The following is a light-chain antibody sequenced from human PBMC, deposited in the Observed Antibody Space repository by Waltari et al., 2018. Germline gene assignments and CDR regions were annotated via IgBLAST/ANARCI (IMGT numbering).Light chain of an antibody. V-gene: IGKV3-20*01. J-gene: IGKJ1*01. Sequence: EIVLTQSPGTLSLSPGERATLSCRASQSVSRALAWYRQKPGQAPRLLIYAASTRATGVPDRFSGSGSGTDFSLTISRLDPEDFAVYYCQHYVNLPVTFGQGTKVEI. CDR3: QHYVNLPVT. CDR2: AAS. CDR1: QSVSRA.